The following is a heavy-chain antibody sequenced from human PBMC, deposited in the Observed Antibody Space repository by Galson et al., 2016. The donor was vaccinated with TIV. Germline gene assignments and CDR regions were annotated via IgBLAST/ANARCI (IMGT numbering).Heavy chain of an antibody. CDR2: INPNNGGT. Sequence: SVKVSCKASGYTFSHYHIHWVRQVPGQGLEWMGRINPNNGGTHFAQKFQGRVTMTRDTSISTAYMELRSLTSDDTGVYYCARERVPGYCDSTSCYGYYGLDVWGQGTTVTVAS. CDR3: ARERVPGYCDSTSCYGYYGLDV. D-gene: IGHD2-2*03. V-gene: IGHV1-2*05. CDR1: GYTFSHYH. J-gene: IGHJ6*02.